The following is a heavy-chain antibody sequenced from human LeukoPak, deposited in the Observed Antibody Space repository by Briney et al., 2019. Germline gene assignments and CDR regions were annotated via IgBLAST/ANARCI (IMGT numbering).Heavy chain of an antibody. CDR2: MYYSGST. CDR1: GGSISSYY. J-gene: IGHJ4*02. D-gene: IGHD5-12*01. Sequence: SETLSLTCTVSGGSISSYYWSWIRQAPGKGLEWIGYMYYSGSTNYNPSLKNRVTISVDTSKNQFSLKLTSVTAADTAVYYCARQGDSGYDLGQLDYWGQGTLVTVSS. CDR3: ARQGDSGYDLGQLDY. V-gene: IGHV4-59*01.